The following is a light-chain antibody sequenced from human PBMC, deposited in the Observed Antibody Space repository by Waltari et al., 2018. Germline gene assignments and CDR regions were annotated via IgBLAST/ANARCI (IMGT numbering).Light chain of an antibody. J-gene: IGLJ2*01. CDR1: SRDVGGYNY. CDR3: SSYISSSTLEL. Sequence: QSPLTQPASVSGSPGQSITISCTGTSRDVGGYNYVSCYQQHPGKAPKLMIYDVSNRPSGVSNRFSGSKSGNTASLTISGLQAEDEADYYCSSYISSSTLELFGGGTSLTVL. CDR2: DVS. V-gene: IGLV2-14*03.